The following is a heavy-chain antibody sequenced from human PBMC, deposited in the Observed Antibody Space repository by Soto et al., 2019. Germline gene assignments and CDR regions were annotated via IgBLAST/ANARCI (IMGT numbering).Heavy chain of an antibody. CDR2: ISGGGGNT. Sequence: DVQLLESGGGLVQPGGSLRLSCATSGFTFGNYGMNWVRQAPGKGLEWVSGISGGGGNTYYADSVKGWFTISRDPSKNTVFLEMNSLRAEDTAVYYCANGFIVVVTVLRPDDAFEVWVQGTLVTVSS. J-gene: IGHJ3*01. CDR3: ANGFIVVVTVLRPDDAFEV. V-gene: IGHV3-23*01. D-gene: IGHD2-21*02. CDR1: GFTFGNYG.